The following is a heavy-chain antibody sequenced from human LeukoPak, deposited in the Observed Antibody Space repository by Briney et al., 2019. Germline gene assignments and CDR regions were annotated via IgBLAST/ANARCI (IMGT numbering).Heavy chain of an antibody. Sequence: GGSLRLSCAASGFTFSSHAMTWVRQAPGKGLEWVSSISVNGGTTYYADSVKGRFTISRDSSKNTLYLQMNSLRAEDTAVYYCVKGGGNVRRYFEYWGQGTLVTVSS. J-gene: IGHJ4*02. CDR1: GFTFSSHA. CDR2: ISVNGGTT. D-gene: IGHD4-23*01. V-gene: IGHV3-23*01. CDR3: VKGGGNVRRYFEY.